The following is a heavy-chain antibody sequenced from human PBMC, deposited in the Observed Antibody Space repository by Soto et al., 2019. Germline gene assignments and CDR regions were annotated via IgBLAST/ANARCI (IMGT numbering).Heavy chain of an antibody. V-gene: IGHV3-21*01. Sequence: GGSLRLSCATSGFTFSNYKMNWVRQAPGKGLEWVSAISSGGTYIYYADSVKGRFTISRDDARNSLYLQMTSLRAEDTAIYYCVRDSYHKVVWGQGTTVTVSS. D-gene: IGHD3-16*02. J-gene: IGHJ6*02. CDR3: VRDSYHKVV. CDR1: GFTFSNYK. CDR2: ISSGGTYI.